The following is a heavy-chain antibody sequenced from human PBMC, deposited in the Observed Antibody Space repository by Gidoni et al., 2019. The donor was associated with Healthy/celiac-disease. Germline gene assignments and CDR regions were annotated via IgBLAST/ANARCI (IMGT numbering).Heavy chain of an antibody. CDR3: ASIPRSYDRLFDY. CDR1: GGSFSGYY. D-gene: IGHD1-26*01. V-gene: IGHV4-34*01. CDR2: INHSGST. Sequence: QVQLQQWGAGLLKPSETLSPTCAVYGGSFSGYYWSWIRQPPGKGLEWIGEINHSGSTNYNPSLKSRVTISVDTSKNQFSLKLSSVTAADTAVYYCASIPRSYDRLFDYWGQGTLVTVSS. J-gene: IGHJ4*02.